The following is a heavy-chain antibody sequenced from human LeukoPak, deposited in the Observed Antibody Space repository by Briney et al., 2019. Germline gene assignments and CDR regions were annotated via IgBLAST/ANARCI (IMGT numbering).Heavy chain of an antibody. CDR2: ISSSSSYI. CDR3: ARAEDYVWGSYRSFKNAFDI. J-gene: IGHJ3*02. CDR1: GFTFSSYS. V-gene: IGHV3-21*01. Sequence: PGGSLRLSCAASGFTFSSYSMNWVRQAPGKGLEWVSSISSSSSYIYYADSVKGRFTISRDNAKNPLYLQMNSLRAEDTAVYYCARAEDYVWGSYRSFKNAFDIWGQGTMVTVSS. D-gene: IGHD3-16*02.